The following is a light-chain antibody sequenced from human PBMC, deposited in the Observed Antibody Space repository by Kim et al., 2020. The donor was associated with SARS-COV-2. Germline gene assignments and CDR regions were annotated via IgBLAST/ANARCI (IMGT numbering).Light chain of an antibody. J-gene: IGLJ2*01. CDR2: GDN. Sequence: GQRVTISCSGSSSNIGSNTVNWYQQIPGTAPKLLIYGDNQRPSGVPDRFSGSKSGTSASLAISGLQSEDEADYYCAAWDDSLNGVVFGGGTQLTVL. CDR3: AAWDDSLNGVV. CDR1: SSNIGSNT. V-gene: IGLV1-44*01.